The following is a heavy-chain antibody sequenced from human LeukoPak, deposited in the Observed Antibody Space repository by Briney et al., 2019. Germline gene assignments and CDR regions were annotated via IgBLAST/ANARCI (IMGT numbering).Heavy chain of an antibody. J-gene: IGHJ6*03. D-gene: IGHD3-10*01. V-gene: IGHV3-7*01. CDR1: GFTFSNYW. CDR2: IKQDGSEK. CDR3: ARGSFTYYYMDV. Sequence: PGGSLRLSCDASGFTFSNYWMSWVRQAPGKGLEWVANIKQDGSEKYYVDSVKGRFTISRDNAKNSLYLQMNSLRAEDTAVYYCARGSFTYYYMDVWGKGTTVTFSS.